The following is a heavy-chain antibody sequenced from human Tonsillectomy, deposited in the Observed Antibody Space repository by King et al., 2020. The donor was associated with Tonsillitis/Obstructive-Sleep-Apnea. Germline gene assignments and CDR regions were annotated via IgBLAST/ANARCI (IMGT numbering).Heavy chain of an antibody. J-gene: IGHJ6*03. CDR2: ISSSGSTI. V-gene: IGHV3-11*01. CDR3: ARVARIAGRPLGHYYYYYMDV. D-gene: IGHD6-6*01. CDR1: GFTFSDYY. Sequence: VQLVESGGGLVKPGGSLRLSCAASGFTFSDYYMSWIRQAPGKGLEWVSKISSSGSTIYYAGSVKGRFTISRDNAKKSLYLQINSLRADDTAVYYCARVARIAGRPLGHYYYYYMDVWGKGTTVTVSS.